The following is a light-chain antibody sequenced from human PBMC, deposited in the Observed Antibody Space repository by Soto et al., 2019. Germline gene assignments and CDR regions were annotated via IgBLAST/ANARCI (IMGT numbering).Light chain of an antibody. V-gene: IGLV2-8*01. CDR1: SSDVGDYNY. CDR2: EVN. J-gene: IGLJ3*02. Sequence: QSALTQPPSASGSPGQSVTISCTGTSSDVGDYNYVSWYQQHPGKAPKLMIYEVNKRPSGVPDHFSGSKSGNTASLTVSGLQAEDESDYYCSSYAGSNNWVFGGGTKLTVL. CDR3: SSYAGSNNWV.